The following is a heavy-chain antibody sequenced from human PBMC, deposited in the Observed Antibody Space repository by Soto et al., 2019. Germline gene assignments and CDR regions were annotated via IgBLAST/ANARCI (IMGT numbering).Heavy chain of an antibody. CDR2: IYGNYDK. CDR1: GFSLSTSGVG. Sequence: QITLKESGPTLVKPTQTLTLTCTFSGFSLSTSGVGVGWIRQPPGKALECLALIYGNYDKRYSPSLKNRLTIPKDTSKNQVVITMTNMDPVDTATYYCTHSGVTYYYGPGNDYAMNHWGQGTLVTVSS. CDR3: THSGVTYYYGPGNDYAMNH. V-gene: IGHV2-5*01. J-gene: IGHJ4*02. D-gene: IGHD3-10*01.